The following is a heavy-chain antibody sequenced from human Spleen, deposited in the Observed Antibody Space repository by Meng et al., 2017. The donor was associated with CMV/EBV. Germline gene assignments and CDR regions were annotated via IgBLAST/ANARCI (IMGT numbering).Heavy chain of an antibody. CDR2: ISGSGDAT. V-gene: IGHV3-23*01. CDR3: AKDHSSSWFELDY. D-gene: IGHD6-13*01. CDR1: GFTFSSYA. Sequence: GGSLRLSCATSGFTFSSYALGWVRQAPGKGREWVSGISGSGDATFYADYVKGRFTISRDNSKDTLYLEMNSLGAEDTALYYCAKDHSSSWFELDYWGQGTPVTVSS. J-gene: IGHJ4*02.